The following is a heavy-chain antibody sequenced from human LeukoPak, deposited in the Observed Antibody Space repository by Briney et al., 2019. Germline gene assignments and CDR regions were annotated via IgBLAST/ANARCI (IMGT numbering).Heavy chain of an antibody. CDR3: ARDSGTTGEVKFDP. J-gene: IGHJ5*02. CDR2: IYNGGII. Sequence: PSETLSLTCTVSGDSISRYYWSWIRQPAGRGLEWIGRIYNGGIITYNPSLKSRVTMSIDTSNNQFSLRLRFVTAADTAVYYCARDSGTTGEVKFDPWGQGTLVTVSS. D-gene: IGHD3-10*01. V-gene: IGHV4-4*07. CDR1: GDSISRYY.